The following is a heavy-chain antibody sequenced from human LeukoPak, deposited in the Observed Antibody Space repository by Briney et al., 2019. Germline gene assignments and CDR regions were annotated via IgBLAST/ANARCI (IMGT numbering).Heavy chain of an antibody. V-gene: IGHV4-59*01. CDR2: IYYSGST. CDR3: ARLRDSSSWYGSHYYYYGMDV. D-gene: IGHD6-13*01. Sequence: SETLSLTCTVSGCTISSYYWSWIRQAPGKGLEWIGYIYYSGSTNYNPSLKSRVTIIVNTSNNHFSLKLSSVTAADTAVYYCARLRDSSSWYGSHYYYYGMDVWGQGTTVTVSS. CDR1: GCTISSYY. J-gene: IGHJ6*02.